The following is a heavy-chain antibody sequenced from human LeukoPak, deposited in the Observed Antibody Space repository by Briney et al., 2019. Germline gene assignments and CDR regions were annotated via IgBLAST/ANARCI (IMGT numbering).Heavy chain of an antibody. CDR1: GGSFSGYY. Sequence: PSETLSLTCAVYGGSFSGYYWSWIRQPPGKGLEWIGEINHSGSTNYNPSLKSRVTISVDTSKNQFSLKLSSVTAADTAVYYCARSVAGTENYWGQGTLVTVSS. D-gene: IGHD6-19*01. V-gene: IGHV4-34*01. CDR2: INHSGST. CDR3: ARSVAGTENY. J-gene: IGHJ4*02.